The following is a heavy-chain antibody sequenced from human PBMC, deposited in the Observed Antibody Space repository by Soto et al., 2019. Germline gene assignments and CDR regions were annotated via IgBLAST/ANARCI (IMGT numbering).Heavy chain of an antibody. D-gene: IGHD5-12*01. Sequence: QVQLVQSGAEVKKPGSSVKVSCKASGGTFSNYPISWVRQAPGQGLEWMGGIIPIFGTVIYAQKFQGRFTIPADQSTSTAYMELSSLRSEDTAVYYCARGNHRWLQLWYFDLWGRGTLVTVSS. CDR3: ARGNHRWLQLWYFDL. V-gene: IGHV1-69*12. CDR1: GGTFSNYP. J-gene: IGHJ2*01. CDR2: IIPIFGTV.